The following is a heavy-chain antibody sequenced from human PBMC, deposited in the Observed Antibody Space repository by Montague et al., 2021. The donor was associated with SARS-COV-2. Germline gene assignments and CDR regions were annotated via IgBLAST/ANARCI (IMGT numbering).Heavy chain of an antibody. CDR2: ISYSGST. CDR1: NVSINNYS. D-gene: IGHD3-10*01. J-gene: IGHJ5*02. V-gene: IGHV4-59*04. CDR3: ARLWDFYGSGSYKNSWFDP. Sequence: SETLSLTCTVSNVSINNYSRGWIRQAPGKGLEWIGRISYSGSTYFNPSLESRLTMSVDTSKNHFSLKLSSVTAADTAVYYCARLWDFYGSGSYKNSWFDPWGQGTRVTVSS.